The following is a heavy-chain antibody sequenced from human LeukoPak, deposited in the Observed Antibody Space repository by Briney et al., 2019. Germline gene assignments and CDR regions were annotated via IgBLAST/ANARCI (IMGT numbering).Heavy chain of an antibody. Sequence: GGSLRLSCAASGFTFSSYEMKWLRQAPGKGLEWVSYISSSGSTIYYADSVKGRFTISRDNAKNSLYLQMNSLRAEDTAVYYCARYDIAAAGPYFDYWGQGTLVTVSS. V-gene: IGHV3-48*03. CDR2: ISSSGSTI. CDR3: ARYDIAAAGPYFDY. CDR1: GFTFSSYE. J-gene: IGHJ4*02. D-gene: IGHD6-13*01.